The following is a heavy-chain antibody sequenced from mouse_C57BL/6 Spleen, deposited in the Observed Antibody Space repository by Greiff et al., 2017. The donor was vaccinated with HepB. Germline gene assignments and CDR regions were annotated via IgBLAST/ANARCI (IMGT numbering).Heavy chain of an antibody. V-gene: IGHV5-16*01. D-gene: IGHD1-1*01. CDR3: ARGGDYDGSSHYFDY. CDR1: GFTFSDYY. J-gene: IGHJ2*01. Sequence: DVHLVESEGGLVQPGSSMKLSCTASGFTFSDYYMAWVRQVPEKGLEWVANINYDGSSTYYLDSLKSRFIISRDNAKNILYLQMSSLKSEDTATYYCARGGDYDGSSHYFDYWGQGTTLTVSS. CDR2: INYDGSST.